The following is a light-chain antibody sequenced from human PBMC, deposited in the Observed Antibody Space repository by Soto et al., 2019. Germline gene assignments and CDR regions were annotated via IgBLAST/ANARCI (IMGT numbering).Light chain of an antibody. Sequence: IVLTQSPGPLSLSPGERATLSCRSSQSVRSSFLAWYQQKPGQAPRLLIHGASNRATDIPDRFSGSGSGADFTLTINRLEPEDFAVYFCQQYTSSPLTLGGGPRW. CDR3: QQYTSSPLT. V-gene: IGKV3-20*01. J-gene: IGKJ4*01. CDR2: GAS. CDR1: QSVRSSF.